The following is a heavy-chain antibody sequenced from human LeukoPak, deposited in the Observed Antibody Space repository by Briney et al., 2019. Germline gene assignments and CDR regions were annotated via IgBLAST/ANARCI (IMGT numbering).Heavy chain of an antibody. Sequence: PSETLSLTCTVSGGSLSRYYWSWIRQPPGKRLEWIGYIFYSGGTNYNPSLKSRVTMSVDTSQNQFSLRLSSVTAADTAVYCCARRTSSNYVDSWGQGTLVTVSS. V-gene: IGHV4-59*01. CDR1: GGSLSRYY. CDR2: IFYSGGT. CDR3: ARRTSSNYVDS. J-gene: IGHJ4*02. D-gene: IGHD4-11*01.